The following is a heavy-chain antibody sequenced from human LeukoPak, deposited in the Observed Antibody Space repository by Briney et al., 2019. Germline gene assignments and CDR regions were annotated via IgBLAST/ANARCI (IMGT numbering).Heavy chain of an antibody. D-gene: IGHD5-18*01. V-gene: IGHV4-34*01. CDR3: ARHGSVGGYSYGINVADY. CDR2: INHSGST. Sequence: PSETLSLTCAVYGGSFSGYYWSWIRQPPGKGLEWIGEINHSGSTNYNPSLKSRVTISVDTSKNQFSLKLSSVTAADTAVYYCARHGSVGGYSYGINVADYWGQGTLVTVSS. CDR1: GGSFSGYY. J-gene: IGHJ4*02.